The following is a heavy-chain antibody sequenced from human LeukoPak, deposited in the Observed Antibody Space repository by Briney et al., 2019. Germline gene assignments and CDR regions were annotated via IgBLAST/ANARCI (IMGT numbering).Heavy chain of an antibody. V-gene: IGHV3-23*01. D-gene: IGHD1-26*01. CDR3: ARVGATGAAFDI. J-gene: IGHJ3*02. Sequence: GSLRLSCAASGFTFSSYAMSWVRQAPGKGLEWVSAISGNGGSTYYADSVKGRFTISRDNSKNTLYLQMNSLRAEDTAVYYCARVGATGAAFDIWGQGTMVTVSS. CDR1: GFTFSSYA. CDR2: ISGNGGST.